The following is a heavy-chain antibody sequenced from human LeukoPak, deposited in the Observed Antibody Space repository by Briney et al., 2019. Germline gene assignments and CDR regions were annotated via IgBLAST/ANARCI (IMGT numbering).Heavy chain of an antibody. CDR3: APRGDIEHSYVYGKWFDH. D-gene: IGHD5-18*01. CDR1: GGSISAYY. Sequence: SETLSLTCAVYGGSISAYYWTWIRQPPGKGLEWIGEINHSGSSNYNSSLRSRITISVDTSYKQFSLRLSSVTAADTAVYYCAPRGDIEHSYVYGKWFDHWGQGTRITVSS. V-gene: IGHV4-34*01. CDR2: INHSGSS. J-gene: IGHJ5*02.